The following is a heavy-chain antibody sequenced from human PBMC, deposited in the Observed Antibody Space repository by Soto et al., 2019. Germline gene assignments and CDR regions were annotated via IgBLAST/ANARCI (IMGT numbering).Heavy chain of an antibody. D-gene: IGHD2-2*01. CDR3: AILGGGGCSSTSCYASFFQH. CDR1: GFTFSSYW. J-gene: IGHJ1*01. V-gene: IGHV3-7*01. CDR2: IKQDGSEK. Sequence: EVQLVESGGGLVQPGGSLRLSCAASGFTFSSYWMSWVRQAPGKGLEWVANIKQDGSEKYYVDSVKGRFTISRDNAKNSLYLQMHSLRAEDTAVYYCAILGGGGCSSTSCYASFFQHWSQGTLVTVSS.